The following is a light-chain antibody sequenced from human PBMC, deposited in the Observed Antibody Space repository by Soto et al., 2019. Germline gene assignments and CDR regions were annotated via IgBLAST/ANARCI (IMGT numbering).Light chain of an antibody. CDR1: QGITSW. Sequence: DVQMTQSPSYVSASVGDTVTITCRASQGITSWLAWYQQKPGKAPKLLIYGVSTLQNGVPSRFSGAGSGTEFTLTITSLQPEDSATYYCQQLNHYPLTFGQGTRLEIK. CDR2: GVS. V-gene: IGKV1-12*01. J-gene: IGKJ5*01. CDR3: QQLNHYPLT.